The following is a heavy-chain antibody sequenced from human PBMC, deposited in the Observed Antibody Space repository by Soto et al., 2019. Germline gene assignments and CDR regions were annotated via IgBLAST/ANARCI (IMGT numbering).Heavy chain of an antibody. D-gene: IGHD3-22*01. CDR3: AKDPQLYDSSGYYFDY. CDR1: VFNFRSYA. Sequence: VGSLRLSCVATVFNFRSYAMSCVRQSPGKGLEWVSSISSSGDYTYYADSVKGRVTISRDNSNNTLYLQINRLRVDDTALYYCAKDPQLYDSSGYYFDYWGQGTLVTVSS. J-gene: IGHJ4*02. V-gene: IGHV3-23*01. CDR2: ISSSGDYT.